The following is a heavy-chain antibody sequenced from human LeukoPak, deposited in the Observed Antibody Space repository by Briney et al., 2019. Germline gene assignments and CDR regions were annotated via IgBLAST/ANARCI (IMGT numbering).Heavy chain of an antibody. CDR2: IRYDGSNK. D-gene: IGHD3-10*01. CDR1: GSNFSSYG. V-gene: IGHV3-30*02. J-gene: IGHJ4*02. CDR3: ARDKELWFGESAVGY. Sequence: PGGSLRLSCAASGSNFSSYGMHWVRQAPGKGLEWVAFIRYDGSNKYYADSVKGRFTISRDNSKNTLYLQMNSLRAEDTAVYYCARDKELWFGESAVGYWGQGTLVTVSS.